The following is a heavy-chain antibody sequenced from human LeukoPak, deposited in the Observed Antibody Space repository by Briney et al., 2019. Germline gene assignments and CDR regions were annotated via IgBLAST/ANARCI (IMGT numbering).Heavy chain of an antibody. CDR2: IDYSGSA. Sequence: SETLSLTCTVSGGSISSYYWSWIRQPPGKGLEWIGYIDYSGSANYNPSLKSRVTISVDTSKNQFSLKLSSVTAADTAVYYCARSYDFWSGYDFDYWGQGTLVTVSS. CDR3: ARSYDFWSGYDFDY. V-gene: IGHV4-59*01. CDR1: GGSISSYY. D-gene: IGHD3-3*01. J-gene: IGHJ4*02.